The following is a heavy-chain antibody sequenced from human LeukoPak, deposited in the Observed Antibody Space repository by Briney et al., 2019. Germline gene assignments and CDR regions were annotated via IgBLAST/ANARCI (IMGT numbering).Heavy chain of an antibody. CDR3: ASPDSSGYYYAGLAFDY. V-gene: IGHV3-30-3*02. CDR1: GFTFSSYA. CDR2: ISYDGSNK. D-gene: IGHD3-22*01. J-gene: IGHJ4*02. Sequence: GGSLRLSCAASGFTFSSYAMHWVRQAPGKGLEWVAVISYDGSNKYYADSVKGRFTISRDNSKNTLYLQMNSLRAEDTAVYYCASPDSSGYYYAGLAFDYWGQGTLVTVSS.